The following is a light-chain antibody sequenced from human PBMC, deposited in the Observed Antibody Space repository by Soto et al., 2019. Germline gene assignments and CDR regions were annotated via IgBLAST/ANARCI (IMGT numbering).Light chain of an antibody. CDR3: QQSYNTPFT. V-gene: IGKV1-39*01. Sequence: DIQMTQSPSSLSASVGDRVTITCRASQSISTYLNWYQQKPGEAPKLLIFAASSLQSGVPSTFSGSGSGTDFTLTISSLQPEDFATYYCQQSYNTPFTFGPGTKVDLK. J-gene: IGKJ3*01. CDR2: AAS. CDR1: QSISTY.